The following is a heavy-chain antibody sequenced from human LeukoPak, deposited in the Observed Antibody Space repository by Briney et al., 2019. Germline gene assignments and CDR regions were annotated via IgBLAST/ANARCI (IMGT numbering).Heavy chain of an antibody. CDR1: GASINSTGYY. CDR2: ISYTGST. J-gene: IGHJ4*02. V-gene: IGHV4-31*03. Sequence: SETLSLTCTVSGASINSTGYYRSWIRQLPGKGLEWIGYISYTGSTYYNPSLKSRVIISRDTSKNQLSLKLSSVTAADTAIYYCARGDYWGQGTLVTVSS. CDR3: ARGDY.